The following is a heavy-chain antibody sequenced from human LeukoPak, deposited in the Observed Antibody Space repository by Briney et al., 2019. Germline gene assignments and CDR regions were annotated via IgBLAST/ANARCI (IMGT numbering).Heavy chain of an antibody. J-gene: IGHJ4*02. CDR1: GFTFSSYW. D-gene: IGHD7-27*01. CDR3: ARDLNWETY. Sequence: GGSLRLSCVASGFTFSSYWMNWVRQAPGKGLEWVANIKTDGSLTYYVDSVKGRFTISRDNAKNSLYLQMNSLRAEDTAVYYCARDLNWETYWGQGTLVSVSS. CDR2: IKTDGSLT. V-gene: IGHV3-7*01.